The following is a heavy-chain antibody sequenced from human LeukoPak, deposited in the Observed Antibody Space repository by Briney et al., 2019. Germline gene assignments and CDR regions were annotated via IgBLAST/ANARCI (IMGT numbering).Heavy chain of an antibody. CDR3: VKDNPLDY. CDR2: MRYDGNNK. D-gene: IGHD1-14*01. CDR1: GFTFSNYG. J-gene: IGHJ4*02. V-gene: IGHV3-30*02. Sequence: GGSLRLSCGASGFTFSNYGMLWVRQAPGKGLDWVAFMRYDGNNKLYADSVKGRFTISRDNSKNTLYLHINSLKAEDTAVYYCVKDNPLDYWGQGTLVIVSS.